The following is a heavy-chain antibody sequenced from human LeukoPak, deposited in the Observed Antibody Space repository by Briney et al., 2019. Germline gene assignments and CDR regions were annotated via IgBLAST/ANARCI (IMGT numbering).Heavy chain of an antibody. D-gene: IGHD6-13*01. V-gene: IGHV4-34*01. CDR2: INHSGST. Sequence: PSETLSLTCAVYGGSFSGYYWSCIRQPPGKGLGWIGEINHSGSTNYNPSLKSRVTISVDTSKNQFSLKLSSVTAADTAVYYCARGWGAAAGFDYWGQGTLVTVSS. J-gene: IGHJ4*02. CDR3: ARGWGAAAGFDY. CDR1: GGSFSGYY.